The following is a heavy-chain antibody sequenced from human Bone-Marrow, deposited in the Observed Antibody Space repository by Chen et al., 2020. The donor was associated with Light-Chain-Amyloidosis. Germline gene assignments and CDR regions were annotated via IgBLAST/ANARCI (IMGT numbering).Heavy chain of an antibody. J-gene: IGHJ6*02. V-gene: IGHV4-38-2*01. CDR1: GSSISSGYY. D-gene: IGHD6-13*01. CDR3: ARVDSSSWYYYYGMDV. CDR2: IYHSGST. Sequence: QVQLQEPGPGLVKPSETLSLTFAVSGSSISSGYYWGWIRQPPGKGLEWIGSIYHSGSTYYNPSLKSRVTISVDTSKNQFSLKLSSVTAADTAVYYCARVDSSSWYYYYGMDVWGQGTTVTVSS.